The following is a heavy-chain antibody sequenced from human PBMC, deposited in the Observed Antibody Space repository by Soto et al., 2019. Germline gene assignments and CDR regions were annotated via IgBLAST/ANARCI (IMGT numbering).Heavy chain of an antibody. V-gene: IGHV3-11*01. J-gene: IGHJ5*02. D-gene: IGHD6-19*01. CDR2: ISGSSSNI. CDR1: GFSFSDYY. Sequence: QVQLVESGGGLVKTRGSLRLSCVASGFSFSDYYMSWVRQAPGKGLEWISYISGSSSNIYYADSVKGRFTISRDNAENSVFLQMNNLRAEDTARYYCAKMTSSCWYDPVVHWGQGTLVTVSS. CDR3: AKMTSSCWYDPVVH.